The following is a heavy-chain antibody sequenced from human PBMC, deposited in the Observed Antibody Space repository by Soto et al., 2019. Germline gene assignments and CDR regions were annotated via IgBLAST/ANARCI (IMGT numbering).Heavy chain of an antibody. D-gene: IGHD2-2*01. CDR3: ARQPYCSSTSCYPFSNWFDP. Sequence: SETLSLTCTVSGASISSHYWSWIRQPPGKGLEWIGYINYSGNTNYNPSLKSRVTISVDTSKNQFSLKLTSVTAADTAVYYCARQPYCSSTSCYPFSNWFDPWGQGTLVTVSS. V-gene: IGHV4-59*08. J-gene: IGHJ5*02. CDR1: GASISSHY. CDR2: INYSGNT.